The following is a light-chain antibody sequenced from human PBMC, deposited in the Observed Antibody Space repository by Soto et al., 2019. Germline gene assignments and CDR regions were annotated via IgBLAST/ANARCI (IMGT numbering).Light chain of an antibody. Sequence: EVVLTQSPGTLSLSPGDRATLSCRASETVGSNYLAWYQQQPGQAPRLLIFDASSRATGIPDRFSGSGSGTEFSLPISRLEPEDSAVYFCHHYGYGADTFGQGTKLEI. V-gene: IGKV3-20*01. J-gene: IGKJ2*01. CDR3: HHYGYGADT. CDR1: ETVGSNY. CDR2: DAS.